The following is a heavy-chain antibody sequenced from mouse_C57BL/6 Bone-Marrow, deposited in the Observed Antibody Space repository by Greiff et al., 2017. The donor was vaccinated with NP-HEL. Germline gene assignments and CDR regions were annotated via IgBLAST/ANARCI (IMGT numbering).Heavy chain of an antibody. J-gene: IGHJ2*01. D-gene: IGHD1-1*01. CDR1: GYTFTSYL. Sequence: QVQLQQPGAELVKPGASVKLSCKASGYTFTSYLMHWVKQRPGRGLEWIGRIDPISGGTKYNEKFKSKATLTVDKPSSTAYMQLNSLTSEDSAVYYCARYYYGSSSFDYWGQGTTLTVSS. CDR3: ARYYYGSSSFDY. CDR2: IDPISGGT. V-gene: IGHV1-72*01.